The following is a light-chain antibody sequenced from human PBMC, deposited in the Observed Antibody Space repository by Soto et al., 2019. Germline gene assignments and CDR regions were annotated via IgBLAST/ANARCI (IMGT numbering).Light chain of an antibody. CDR2: RAS. CDR1: QSVSSNY. CDR3: QHYGSSPRT. Sequence: TVMTQSPATLSVSPGDGATLSCRASQSVSSNYLAWYQQRPGQAPRLLINRASNRATGIPDRFTGSGSGTDFTLTINRLEPADFAVYYCQHYGSSPRTFGQGTKVDIK. V-gene: IGKV3-20*01. J-gene: IGKJ1*01.